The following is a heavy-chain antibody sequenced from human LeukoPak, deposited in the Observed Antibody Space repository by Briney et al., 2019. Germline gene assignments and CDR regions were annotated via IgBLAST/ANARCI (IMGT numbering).Heavy chain of an antibody. J-gene: IGHJ4*02. CDR2: IYPGDSDT. D-gene: IGHD3-22*01. V-gene: IGHV5-51*01. CDR1: GYSFTSYW. Sequence: GESLKISCKGSGYSFTSYWIGWVRQMPGKGLEWMGIIYPGDSDTRYSPSFQGQVTISADKSISTASLQWSSLKASDTAMYYCARRLDYYDSSGYYLPTDSDFDYWGQGTLVTVSS. CDR3: ARRLDYYDSSGYYLPTDSDFDY.